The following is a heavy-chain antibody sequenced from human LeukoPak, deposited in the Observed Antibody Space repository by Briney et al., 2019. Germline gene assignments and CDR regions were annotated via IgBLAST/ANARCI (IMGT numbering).Heavy chain of an antibody. CDR1: GGSFSGYY. J-gene: IGHJ4*02. V-gene: IGHV4-34*01. CDR3: ARHVSGYDYVWGSYRYFDY. D-gene: IGHD3-16*02. Sequence: SETLSLTCAVYGGSFSGYYWSWIRQPPGKGLEWIGEINHSGSTNYNPSLKSRVTISVDTSKNQFSLKLSSVTAADTAVYYCARHVSGYDYVWGSYRYFDYWGKGTLVTVSS. CDR2: INHSGST.